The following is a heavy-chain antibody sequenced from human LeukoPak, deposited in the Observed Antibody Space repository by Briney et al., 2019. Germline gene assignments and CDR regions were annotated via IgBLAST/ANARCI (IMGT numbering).Heavy chain of an antibody. D-gene: IGHD5-12*01. Sequence: ASVKVSCKASGYTFTSYGISWVRQAPGQRLEWMGWINAGNGNTKYSQKFQGRVTITRDTSASTAYMELSSLRSEDTAVYYCASDHSGYDQSWFDPWGQGTLVTVSS. V-gene: IGHV1-3*01. CDR2: INAGNGNT. J-gene: IGHJ5*02. CDR1: GYTFTSYG. CDR3: ASDHSGYDQSWFDP.